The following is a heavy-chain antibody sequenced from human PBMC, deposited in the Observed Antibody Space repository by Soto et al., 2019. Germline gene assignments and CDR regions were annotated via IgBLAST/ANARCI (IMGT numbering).Heavy chain of an antibody. J-gene: IGHJ3*02. CDR3: ARDRSGGSSGWYRGEAFDI. Sequence: PSQTLSLTCAISGDSVSSNSAAWNWIRQSPSRGLEWLGRTYYRSKWYNDYAVSVKSRITINPDTSKNQFSLQLNSVTPVDTAVYYCARDRSGGSSGWYRGEAFDIWGQGTMVTVSS. CDR1: GDSVSSNSAA. D-gene: IGHD6-19*01. CDR2: TYYRSKWYN. V-gene: IGHV6-1*01.